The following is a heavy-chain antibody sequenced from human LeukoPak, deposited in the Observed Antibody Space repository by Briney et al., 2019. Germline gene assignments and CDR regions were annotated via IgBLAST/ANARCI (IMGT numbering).Heavy chain of an antibody. CDR3: ARGVVVVAATYGWFDP. Sequence: GGSLRLSCAAPGFTFSSYSMNWVRQAPGKGLEWVSSISSSSSYIYYADSVKGRFTISRDNAKNSLYLQMNSLRAEDTAVYYCARGVVVVAATYGWFDPWGQGTLVTVSS. J-gene: IGHJ5*02. V-gene: IGHV3-21*01. CDR2: ISSSSSYI. CDR1: GFTFSSYS. D-gene: IGHD2-15*01.